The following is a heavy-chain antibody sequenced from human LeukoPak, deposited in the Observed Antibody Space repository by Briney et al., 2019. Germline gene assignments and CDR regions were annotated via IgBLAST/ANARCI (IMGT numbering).Heavy chain of an antibody. J-gene: IGHJ3*02. CDR1: VDSVSGNTVC. CDR2: TYYTSKWYN. D-gene: IGHD2/OR15-2a*01. V-gene: IGHV6-1*01. CDR3: AREIRNSFDI. Sequence: RSLSHTSAISVDSVSGNTVCSGWVKLSGWGGLEWLGRTYYTSKWYNDYATTVKSRMTLNADTAKNQVSLQLNSVTPEDTAVYYCAREIRNSFDIWGQGTVVIVSS.